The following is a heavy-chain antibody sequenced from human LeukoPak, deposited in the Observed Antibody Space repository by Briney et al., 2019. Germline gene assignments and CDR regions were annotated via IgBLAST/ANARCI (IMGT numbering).Heavy chain of an antibody. Sequence: GGSLRLSCAAYGFTLSSYAMSWVRQAPGNGREWVSAISGSGGSTYYADSVKGRFTISRDNSKNTLYLQMNSLRAEDTAVYYCARGEGLVPAAVSGYWGQGTLVTVSS. J-gene: IGHJ4*02. V-gene: IGHV3-23*01. CDR3: ARGEGLVPAAVSGY. D-gene: IGHD2-2*01. CDR2: ISGSGGST. CDR1: GFTLSSYA.